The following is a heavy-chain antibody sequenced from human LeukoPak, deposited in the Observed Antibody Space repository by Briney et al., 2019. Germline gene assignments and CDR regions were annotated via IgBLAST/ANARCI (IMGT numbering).Heavy chain of an antibody. CDR2: ISGSGGAT. J-gene: IGHJ4*02. CDR3: AKDGYNYDSSGHFDY. V-gene: IGHV3-23*01. D-gene: IGHD3-22*01. CDR1: GFTFSTYA. Sequence: QAGGSLTLSCAPSGFTFSTYAMHWVRQPPGKGREWVSAISGSGGATYHADADSVKGRFIISRDNSKNTLYLQIKSLRVEDTSVYYCAKDGYNYDSSGHFDYWGQGTLVTVSS.